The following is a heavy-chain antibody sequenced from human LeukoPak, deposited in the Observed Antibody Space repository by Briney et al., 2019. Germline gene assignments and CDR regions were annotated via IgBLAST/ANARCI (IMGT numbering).Heavy chain of an antibody. V-gene: IGHV4-4*02. CDR1: GGSISSSNW. CDR2: IYHSGST. Sequence: SETLSLTCAVSGGSISSSNWWSWVRQPPGKGLEWIGEIYHSGSTNYNPSLKSRVTISVDKSKNQFSLKLSSVTAADTAVYYCARWGDDILTGYYPDYWGQGTLVTVSS. J-gene: IGHJ4*02. CDR3: ARWGDDILTGYYPDY. D-gene: IGHD3-9*01.